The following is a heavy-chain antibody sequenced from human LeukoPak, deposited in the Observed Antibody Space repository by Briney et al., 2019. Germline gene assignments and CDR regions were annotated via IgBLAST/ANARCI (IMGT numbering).Heavy chain of an antibody. J-gene: IGHJ3*02. CDR1: GGTFSSYA. CDR2: IIPILGIA. V-gene: IGHV1-69*04. CDR3: AKDCGGTWYYYDSSGSYDAFDI. Sequence: SVKVSCKASGGTFSSYAISWVRQAPGQGLEWMGRIIPILGIANYAQKFQGRVTITADKSTSTAYMELSSLRSEDTAVYYCAKDCGGTWYYYDSSGSYDAFDIWGQGTMVTVSS. D-gene: IGHD3-22*01.